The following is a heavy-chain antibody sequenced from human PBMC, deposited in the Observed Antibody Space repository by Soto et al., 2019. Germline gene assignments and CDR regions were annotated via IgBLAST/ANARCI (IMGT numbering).Heavy chain of an antibody. J-gene: IGHJ4*02. D-gene: IGHD3-22*01. Sequence: GESLKISCKGSGYSFTSYWIGWVRQMPGKGLEWMGIIYPGDSDTRYSPSFQGQVTISADKSISTAYLQWSSLKASDTAMYYCARPYDSSGYSLSPIFNWGQGTLVTVSS. V-gene: IGHV5-51*01. CDR2: IYPGDSDT. CDR1: GYSFTSYW. CDR3: ARPYDSSGYSLSPIFN.